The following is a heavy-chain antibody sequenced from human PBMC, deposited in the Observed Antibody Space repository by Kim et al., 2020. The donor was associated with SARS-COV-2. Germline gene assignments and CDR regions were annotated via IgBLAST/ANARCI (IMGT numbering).Heavy chain of an antibody. CDR2: ISGSGGST. Sequence: GGSLRLSCAASGFTFSSYAMSWVRQAPGKGLEWVSAISGSGGSTYYADSVKGRFTISRDNSKNTLYLQMNSLRAEDTAVYYCAKVLRPLIWIGGPFDYWGQGTLVTVSS. V-gene: IGHV3-23*01. J-gene: IGHJ4*02. D-gene: IGHD3-10*01. CDR3: AKVLRPLIWIGGPFDY. CDR1: GFTFSSYA.